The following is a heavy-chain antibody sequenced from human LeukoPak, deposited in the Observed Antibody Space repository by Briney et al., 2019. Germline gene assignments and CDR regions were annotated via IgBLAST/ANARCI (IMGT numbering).Heavy chain of an antibody. V-gene: IGHV3-7*01. CDR1: GFTFSSYW. J-gene: IGHJ6*04. D-gene: IGHD3-10*02. CDR2: IKQDGSEK. Sequence: TGGSLRLSCAASGFTFSSYWMSWVRQAPGKGLEWVANIKQDGSEKYYVDSVKGRFAISRDNAKNSLYLQMNSLRAEDTAVYYCAELGITMIGGVWGKGTTVTISS. CDR3: AELGITMIGGV.